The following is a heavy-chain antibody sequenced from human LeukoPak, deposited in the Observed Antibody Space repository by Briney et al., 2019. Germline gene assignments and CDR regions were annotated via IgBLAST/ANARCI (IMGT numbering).Heavy chain of an antibody. J-gene: IGHJ4*02. Sequence: GGSLRLSCAASGFTFSSYWMHWVRQTPGKGLVWVGFIRSKAYGGTTEYAASVKGRFTISRDDSKSIAYLQMNSLKTEDTAVYYCTRDRRSPSGGEDYFDYWGQGTLVTVSS. CDR3: TRDRRSPSGGEDYFDY. CDR2: IRSKAYGGTT. D-gene: IGHD2-15*01. V-gene: IGHV3-49*04. CDR1: GFTFSSYW.